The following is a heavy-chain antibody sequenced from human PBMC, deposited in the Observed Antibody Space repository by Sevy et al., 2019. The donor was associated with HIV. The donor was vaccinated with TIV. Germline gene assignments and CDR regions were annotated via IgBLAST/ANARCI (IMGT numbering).Heavy chain of an antibody. D-gene: IGHD3-22*01. CDR2: ISYAGSNK. CDR1: GFIFSNYA. Sequence: GGSLRLSCAASGFIFSNYAIHWVRRAPGKGLEWVAVISYAGSNKHYAASVKGRFTVSRDNSRNTLFLQMNSLRLDDTAVYYCARDPTFSSDTRGYYPFDSWGQGTLVTVSS. V-gene: IGHV3-30*04. CDR3: ARDPTFSSDTRGYYPFDS. J-gene: IGHJ4*02.